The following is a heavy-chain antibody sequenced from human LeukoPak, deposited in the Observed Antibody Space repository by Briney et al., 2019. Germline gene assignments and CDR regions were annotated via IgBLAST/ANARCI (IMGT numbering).Heavy chain of an antibody. V-gene: IGHV3-30*01. D-gene: IGHD3-3*01. CDR1: GFTFSSYA. CDR3: ARDLNDFWSYMPLDV. Sequence: GGSLRLSCAASGFTFSSYAMRWVRQAPGKGLEWVAVISYDGSNKYYADSVKGRFTISRDNSKNTLYLQMNSLRAEDTAVYYCARDLNDFWSYMPLDVWGKGTTVTVSS. J-gene: IGHJ6*04. CDR2: ISYDGSNK.